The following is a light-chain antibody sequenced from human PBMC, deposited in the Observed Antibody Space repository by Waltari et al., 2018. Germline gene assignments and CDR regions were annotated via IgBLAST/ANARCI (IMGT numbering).Light chain of an antibody. CDR1: RGISRF. CDR3: QKYGSLPAT. J-gene: IGKJ1*01. CDR2: DAA. Sequence: IMLTQPSGTLSLSPWESATLSCRASRGISRFLAWYQQKPGQAPGLLIYDAATRATGIPDRFSGSGSGTDFSLTFGRLEPEDIAVYYCQKYGSLPATFGQGTKGEIK. V-gene: IGKV3-20*01.